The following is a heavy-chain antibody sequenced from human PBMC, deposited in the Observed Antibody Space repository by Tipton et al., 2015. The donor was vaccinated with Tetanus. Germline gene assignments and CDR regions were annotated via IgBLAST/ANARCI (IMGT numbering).Heavy chain of an antibody. V-gene: IGHV4-39*01. CDR2: IYYSGST. CDR3: ARLAGRDFDY. Sequence: TLSLTCTVSGGSISSSSYYWGWIRQPPGKGLEWIGSIYYSGSTYYNPSLKSRVTISVDTSKNQFSLKLSSVTAADTAVYYCARLAGRDFDYWGQGTLVTVSS. J-gene: IGHJ4*02. D-gene: IGHD3-10*01. CDR1: GGSISSSSYY.